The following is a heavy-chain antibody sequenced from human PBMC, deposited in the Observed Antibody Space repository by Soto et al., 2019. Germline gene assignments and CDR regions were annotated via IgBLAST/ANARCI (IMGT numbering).Heavy chain of an antibody. Sequence: PGASLKISCKGSGYSFTTYWIGWVRQMPGKGLEWMGIIYPGDSDTRYSPSFQGQVTISADKSISTAYLQWSSLKASDTAMYYFEGSQSDIWSGFTDSFYYCYGMDVGGKGTPLNVSS. J-gene: IGHJ6*04. CDR3: EGSQSDIWSGFTDSFYYCYGMDV. CDR2: IYPGDSDT. CDR1: GYSFTTYW. V-gene: IGHV5-51*01. D-gene: IGHD3-3*01.